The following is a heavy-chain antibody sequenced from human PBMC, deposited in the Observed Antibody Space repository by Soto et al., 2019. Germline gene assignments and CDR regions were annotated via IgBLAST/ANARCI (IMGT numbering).Heavy chain of an antibody. J-gene: IGHJ4*02. CDR3: ARDRGPSTPDY. D-gene: IGHD2-2*01. Sequence: GGSLRLSCAASGFTFTSHAMHWVRQTPGKGLEWVAAISYDEIDKKYASSVKGRFTVSRDNVKNTLSLQMNSLRPEDTAVYYCARDRGPSTPDYWGQGTLVTVSS. CDR1: GFTFTSHA. V-gene: IGHV3-30*03. CDR2: ISYDEIDK.